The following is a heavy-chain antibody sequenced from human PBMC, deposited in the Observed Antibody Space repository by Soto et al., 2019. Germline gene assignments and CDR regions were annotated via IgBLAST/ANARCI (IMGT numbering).Heavy chain of an antibody. CDR3: ARGGEVRFLEWLSWFDP. CDR2: ISYDGSNK. J-gene: IGHJ5*02. Sequence: GGSLRLSCAASGFTFSSYAMHWVRQAPGKGLEWVAVISYDGSNKYYADSVKGRFTISRDNSKNTLYLQMNSLRAEDTAVYYCARGGEVRFLEWLSWFDPWGQGTLVTVSS. CDR1: GFTFSSYA. D-gene: IGHD3-3*01. V-gene: IGHV3-30-3*01.